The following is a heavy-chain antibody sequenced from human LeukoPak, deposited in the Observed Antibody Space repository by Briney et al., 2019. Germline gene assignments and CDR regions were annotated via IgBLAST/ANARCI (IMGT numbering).Heavy chain of an antibody. J-gene: IGHJ6*02. CDR3: ARGAGYYYYYGMDV. Sequence: QPGRSLRLSCAASGFTFSSYAMHWVRQAPGKGLEWVAVISYDGSNKYYADSVKGRFTISRDNSKYTLYLQMNSLRAEDTAVYYCARGAGYYYYYGMDVWGQGTTVTVSS. D-gene: IGHD3-10*01. CDR1: GFTFSSYA. CDR2: ISYDGSNK. V-gene: IGHV3-30-3*01.